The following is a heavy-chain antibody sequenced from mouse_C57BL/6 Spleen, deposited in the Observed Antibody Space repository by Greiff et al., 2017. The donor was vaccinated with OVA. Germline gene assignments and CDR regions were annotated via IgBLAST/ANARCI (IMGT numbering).Heavy chain of an antibody. J-gene: IGHJ2*01. CDR1: GYTFTSYD. D-gene: IGHD1-1*01. CDR3: ARRIYYDGGRYFDY. CDR2: IYPRDGST. V-gene: IGHV1-85*01. Sequence: VMLVESGPELVKPGASVKLSCKASGYTFTSYDINWVKQRPGQGLEWIGWIYPRDGSTNYNEKFKGKATLTVDTSSSTASMQLHSLTSEDSAVYFCARRIYYDGGRYFDYWGQGTTLTVSS.